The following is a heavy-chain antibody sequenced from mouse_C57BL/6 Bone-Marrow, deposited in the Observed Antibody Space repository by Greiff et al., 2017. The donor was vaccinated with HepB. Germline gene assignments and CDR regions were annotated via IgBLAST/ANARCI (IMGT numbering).Heavy chain of an antibody. Sequence: QVQLQQSGSELRSPGSSVKLSCKDFDSEVFPIAYMSWVRQKPGHGFEWIGGILPSIGRTIYGEKFEDKATLDADTLSNTAYLELNSLTSEDSAISYCARDYYGSSYEAWFAYWGQGTLVTVSA. V-gene: IGHV15-2*01. CDR3: ARDYYGSSYEAWFAY. J-gene: IGHJ3*01. D-gene: IGHD1-1*01. CDR1: DSEVFPIAY. CDR2: ILPSIGRT.